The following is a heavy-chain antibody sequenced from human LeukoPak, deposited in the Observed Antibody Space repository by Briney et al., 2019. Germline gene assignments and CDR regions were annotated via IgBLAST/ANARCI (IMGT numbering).Heavy chain of an antibody. Sequence: PSETLSLTCTVSGGSISSYYWSWIRQPPGKGLEWIGYIYTSGSTNYNPSLKSRVTISVDTSKNQFSLKLSSVTAADTAVYYCARGLVSEWELLHWFDPWGQGTLVTVSS. J-gene: IGHJ5*02. CDR1: GGSISSYY. CDR3: ARGLVSEWELLHWFDP. CDR2: IYTSGST. D-gene: IGHD1-26*01. V-gene: IGHV4-4*09.